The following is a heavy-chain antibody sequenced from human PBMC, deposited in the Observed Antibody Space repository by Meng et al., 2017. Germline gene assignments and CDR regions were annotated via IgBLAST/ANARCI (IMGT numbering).Heavy chain of an antibody. V-gene: IGHV3-48*03. Sequence: LSLTCAASGFTFSSYEMNWVRQAPGKGLEWVSYISSSGSTIYYADSVKGRFTISRDNAKNSLYLQMNSLRAEDTAVYYCARDTSTSGWYQGFDYWGQGTLVTVSS. J-gene: IGHJ4*02. CDR1: GFTFSSYE. CDR3: ARDTSTSGWYQGFDY. CDR2: ISSSGSTI. D-gene: IGHD6-19*01.